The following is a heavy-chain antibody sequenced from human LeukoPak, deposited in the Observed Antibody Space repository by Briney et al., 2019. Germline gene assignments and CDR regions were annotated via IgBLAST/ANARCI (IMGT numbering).Heavy chain of an antibody. J-gene: IGHJ6*02. CDR1: GFTFSSYG. CDR2: ISYDGSNK. V-gene: IGHV3-30*03. D-gene: IGHD6-13*01. CDR3: ARGGYSSSWTVDV. Sequence: GRSLRLSCAASGFTFSSYGMHWVRQAPGKGLEWVAVISYDGSNKYYADSVKGRFTISRDNSKNTLYLQMNSLRAEDTAVYYCARGGYSSSWTVDVWGQGTTVTVSS.